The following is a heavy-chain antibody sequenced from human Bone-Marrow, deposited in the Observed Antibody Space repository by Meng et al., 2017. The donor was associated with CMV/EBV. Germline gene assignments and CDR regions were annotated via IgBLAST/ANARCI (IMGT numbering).Heavy chain of an antibody. J-gene: IGHJ3*02. V-gene: IGHV3-49*04. Sequence: GGSLRLSCSASGFTFGDYTVTWVRQAPGKGLEWVSFIRNKLFGGTTEYAASVKGRFTISRDDSKSTAYLHVDSLRTEDTAVYYCTIGSRDGYVPAAFDIWGQGTMVTVS. CDR3: TIGSRDGYVPAAFDI. D-gene: IGHD5-24*01. CDR1: GFTFGDYT. CDR2: IRNKLFGGTT.